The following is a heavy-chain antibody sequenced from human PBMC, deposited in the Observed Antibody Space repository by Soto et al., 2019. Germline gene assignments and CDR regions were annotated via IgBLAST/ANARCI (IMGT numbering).Heavy chain of an antibody. D-gene: IGHD2-2*01. CDR1: GYTFTSYG. J-gene: IGHJ4*02. CDR2: ISAYNGNT. V-gene: IGHV1-18*04. Sequence: QVQLVQSGAEVKKPGASVKVSCKASGYTFTSYGISWVRQAPGQGLEWMGWISAYNGNTNYAQKLQGRVTMTTDTSTSTAYMELRSLKSDDTAVYYWARGPHCSSTSCYAPVGYWGQGTLVTVSS. CDR3: ARGPHCSSTSCYAPVGY.